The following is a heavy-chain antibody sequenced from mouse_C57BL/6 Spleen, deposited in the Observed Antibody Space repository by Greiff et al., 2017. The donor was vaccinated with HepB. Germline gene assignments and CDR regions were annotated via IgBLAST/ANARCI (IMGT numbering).Heavy chain of an antibody. CDR3: ARGGDYDAMDY. V-gene: IGHV1-19*01. Sequence: EVQLQQSGPVLVKPGASVKMSCKASGYTFTDYYMNWVKQSHGKSLEWIGVINPYNGGTSYNQKFKGKATLTVDKSSNTAYMELNSLTSEDSAVYYCARGGDYDAMDYWGQGTSVTVSS. CDR2: INPYNGGT. J-gene: IGHJ4*01. CDR1: GYTFTDYY.